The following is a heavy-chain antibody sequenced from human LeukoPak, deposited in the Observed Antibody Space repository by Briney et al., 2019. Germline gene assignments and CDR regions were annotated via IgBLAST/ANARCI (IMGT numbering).Heavy chain of an antibody. CDR1: GYTFTSYG. CDR2: ISAHNGNT. Sequence: ASVKVSCKASGYTFTSYGISWVRQAPGQGLEWMGWISAHNGNTNYAQMLQDRVTMTRDTSTSTAYMDLRNLRSDDTAVYYCARGVPRGYGGYDIDYWGQGTLVTVSS. V-gene: IGHV1-18*01. D-gene: IGHD5-12*01. J-gene: IGHJ4*02. CDR3: ARGVPRGYGGYDIDY.